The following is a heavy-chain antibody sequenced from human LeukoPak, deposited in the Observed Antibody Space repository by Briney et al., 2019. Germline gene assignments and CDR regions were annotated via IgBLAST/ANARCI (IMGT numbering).Heavy chain of an antibody. CDR1: GGSISSGDYY. D-gene: IGHD3-22*01. CDR2: IYYSGST. CDR3: AREVHDSSGSVDY. J-gene: IGHJ4*02. Sequence: SETLSLTCTVSGGSISSGDYYWSWIRQPPGKGLEWIGYIYYSGSTYYNPSLKSRVTISVDTSKNQFSLKLSSVTAADTAVYYCAREVHDSSGSVDYWGQGTLVTVSS. V-gene: IGHV4-30-4*08.